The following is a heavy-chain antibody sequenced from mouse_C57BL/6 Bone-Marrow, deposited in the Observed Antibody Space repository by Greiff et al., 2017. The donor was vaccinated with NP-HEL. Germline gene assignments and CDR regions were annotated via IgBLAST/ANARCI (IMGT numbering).Heavy chain of an antibody. CDR2: ISYSGST. CDR3: ASSYDYEFAY. J-gene: IGHJ3*01. CDR1: GYSITSDY. D-gene: IGHD2-4*01. Sequence: EVKLVESGPGLAKPSQTLSLSCSVTGYSITSDYWNWIRKFPGNKLEYMGYISYSGSTYYNPSLKSRISITRNTSKNQYYLQLNSVTTEDTATYYCASSYDYEFAYWGQGTLVTVSA. V-gene: IGHV3-8*01.